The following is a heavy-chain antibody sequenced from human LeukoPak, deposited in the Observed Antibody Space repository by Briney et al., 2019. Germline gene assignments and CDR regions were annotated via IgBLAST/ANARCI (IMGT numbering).Heavy chain of an antibody. V-gene: IGHV3-30*03. CDR1: GFTFSSYW. CDR3: ARGPNSNWSGLDF. CDR2: ISYDGSNK. Sequence: GGSLRLSCTASGFTFSSYWMSWVRQAPGKGLEWVAVISYDGSNKYYADSVKGRFTISRDNSKNTLYLQMNSLRAEDTAVYYCARGPNSNWSGLDFWGQGTLLTVSS. D-gene: IGHD6-6*01. J-gene: IGHJ4*02.